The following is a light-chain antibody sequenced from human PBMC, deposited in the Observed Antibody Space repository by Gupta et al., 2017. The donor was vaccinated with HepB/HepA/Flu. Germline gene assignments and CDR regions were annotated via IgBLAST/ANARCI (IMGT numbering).Light chain of an antibody. CDR1: SSNIGAGYD. Sequence: QSVLTQPPSVSGAPGQRLTISCTGSSSNIGAGYDVHWYQQLPGTAPKLLIYCNSNRPSGVPDRFSCAKSCTSASLAITGLQAEDEADYYCQSYDSSLSASVVFGGGTKLTVL. V-gene: IGLV1-40*01. CDR2: CNS. J-gene: IGLJ3*02. CDR3: QSYDSSLSASVV.